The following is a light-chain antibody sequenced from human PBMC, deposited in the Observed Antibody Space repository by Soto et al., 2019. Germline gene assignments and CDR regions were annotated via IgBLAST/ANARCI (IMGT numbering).Light chain of an antibody. V-gene: IGKV1-8*01. Sequence: AIRMTQSPSSFSASTGDRVTITCGASQGISSYLAWYQQKPGKAPKLLIYAASTLQSGVPSRFSGSGSGTDFTLTISCLQSEDCATYYCQQYYSYTLTFGGGTKVEIK. J-gene: IGKJ4*01. CDR2: AAS. CDR3: QQYYSYTLT. CDR1: QGISSY.